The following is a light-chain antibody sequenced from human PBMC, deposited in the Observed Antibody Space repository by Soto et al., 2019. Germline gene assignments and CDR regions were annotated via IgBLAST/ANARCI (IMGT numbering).Light chain of an antibody. CDR2: KAS. Sequence: DMKINMSPSTLSASVGDRVTITCRASQSISVWLAWYQQKAGKAPNLLIYKASRLESGVPSRFSGSGSETEFTLTIIGLQPGDSAPYYCQQYTSYSPTFGQGGMVDIK. CDR3: QQYTSYSPT. J-gene: IGKJ1*01. V-gene: IGKV1-5*03. CDR1: QSISVW.